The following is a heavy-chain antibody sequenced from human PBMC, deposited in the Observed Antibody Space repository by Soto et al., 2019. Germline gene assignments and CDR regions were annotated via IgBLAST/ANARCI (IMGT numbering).Heavy chain of an antibody. CDR3: ARPLWRDDYNWGYFDL. CDR1: GFTLSSYA. D-gene: IGHD4-4*01. V-gene: IGHV3-30-3*01. Sequence: QVQLVESGGGVVQPSRSLRVSCAASGFTLSSYAMHWVRQVPGKGLEWVAVISYDGSNKYYADSVKGRFTISRDNSKDTLYLQLNRLRAEDTAVYYCARPLWRDDYNWGYFDLWGRGTLFTVSS. J-gene: IGHJ2*01. CDR2: ISYDGSNK.